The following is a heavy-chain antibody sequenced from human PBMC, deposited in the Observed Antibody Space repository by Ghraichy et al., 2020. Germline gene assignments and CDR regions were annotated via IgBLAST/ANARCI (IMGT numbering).Heavy chain of an antibody. V-gene: IGHV3-30*18. CDR2: ISYDGSNK. CDR1: GFTFSSYG. Sequence: GGSLRLSCAASGFTFSSYGMHWVRQAPGKGLEWVAVISYDGSNKYYADSVKGRFTISRDNSKNTLYLQMNSLRAEDTAVYYCAKDRTANWGTYYFDYWGQGTLVTVSS. J-gene: IGHJ4*02. CDR3: AKDRTANWGTYYFDY. D-gene: IGHD7-27*01.